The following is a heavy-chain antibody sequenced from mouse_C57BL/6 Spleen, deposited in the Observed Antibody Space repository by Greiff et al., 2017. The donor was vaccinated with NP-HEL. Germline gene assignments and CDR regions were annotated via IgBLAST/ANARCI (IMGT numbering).Heavy chain of an antibody. V-gene: IGHV2-2*01. CDR2: IWSGGST. CDR3: ARRAVVGGYFDY. Sequence: VQVVESGPGLVQPSQSLSITCTVSGFSLTSYGVHWVRQSPGKGLEWLGVIWSGGSTDYNAAFISRLSISKDNSKSQVFFKMTSLQADDTAIYYCARRAVVGGYFDYWGQGTTLTVSS. CDR1: GFSLTSYG. D-gene: IGHD1-1*01. J-gene: IGHJ2*01.